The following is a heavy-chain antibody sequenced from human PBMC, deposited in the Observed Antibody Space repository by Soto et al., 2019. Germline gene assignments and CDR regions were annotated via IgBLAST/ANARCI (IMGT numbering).Heavy chain of an antibody. CDR1: GGSISNYY. CDR3: ARGQGGILDY. D-gene: IGHD2-15*01. Sequence: PSETLSLTCTVSGGSISNYYWSWIRQPPGRGLEWIGHIFYSGSTNYNPALKSRVTISVDTSKSQFSLKLSSVTAADTAVYYCARGQGGILDYWAQGSLVPVSA. V-gene: IGHV4-59*01. J-gene: IGHJ4*02. CDR2: IFYSGST.